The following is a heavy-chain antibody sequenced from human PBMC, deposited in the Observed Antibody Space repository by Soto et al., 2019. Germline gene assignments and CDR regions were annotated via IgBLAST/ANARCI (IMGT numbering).Heavy chain of an antibody. CDR3: ARGPPSSGYCSDLDWYFDL. D-gene: IGHD3-22*01. V-gene: IGHV3-30-3*01. Sequence: QEQLVESGGGVVQPGRSLRLSCAASRFSFSDCAMHWVRQAPGKGLEWVAVISYDGDKQYYTDSVKGRFTISRDNSNNTLYLLMNSLSIEDTALYYCARGPPSSGYCSDLDWYFDLWGRGTLVTVSS. J-gene: IGHJ2*01. CDR1: RFSFSDCA. CDR2: ISYDGDKQ.